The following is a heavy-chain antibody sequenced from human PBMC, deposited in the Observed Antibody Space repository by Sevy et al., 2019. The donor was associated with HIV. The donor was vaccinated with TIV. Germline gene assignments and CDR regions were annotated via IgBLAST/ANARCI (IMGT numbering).Heavy chain of an antibody. D-gene: IGHD3-16*01. CDR1: GFTFSSYA. CDR2: ISYDGSNK. CDR3: AATLADY. Sequence: GGSLRLSCAASGFTFSSYAMHWVRQAPGKGLEWVAVISYDGSNKYYADSVKDRFTISRDNSKNTLYLQMNSLRAEDTAVYYCAATLADYWGQGTLVTVSS. J-gene: IGHJ4*02. V-gene: IGHV3-30-3*01.